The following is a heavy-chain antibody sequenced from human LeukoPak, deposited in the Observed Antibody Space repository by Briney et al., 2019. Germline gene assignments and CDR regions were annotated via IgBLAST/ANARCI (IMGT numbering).Heavy chain of an antibody. CDR3: AKDRAQGYYDSSGYYGEEYYFDY. CDR2: ISGSGGST. D-gene: IGHD3-22*01. Sequence: GGSLRLSCAASGFTFSSYAMSWVRQAPGKGLEWVSAISGSGGSTYYADSVKGRFTISRDNSRNTLYLQMNSLRAEDTAVYYCAKDRAQGYYDSSGYYGEEYYFDYWGQGTLVTVSS. CDR1: GFTFSSYA. J-gene: IGHJ4*02. V-gene: IGHV3-23*01.